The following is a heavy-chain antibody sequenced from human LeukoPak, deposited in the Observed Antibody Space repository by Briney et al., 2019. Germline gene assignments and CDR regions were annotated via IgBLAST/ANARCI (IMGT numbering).Heavy chain of an antibody. J-gene: IGHJ4*02. D-gene: IGHD3-10*01. Sequence: GGSLRLSCVDSGLTFTNAWMSWVRQAPGKGLEWIGRIKSKTDGETTNYAEPVRGRFTISRDDSKSAVYLQMNSLKNEDTAVYYCTTDLGTYYHGSQRLIPIDYWGQGTLVTVSS. V-gene: IGHV3-15*01. CDR3: TTDLGTYYHGSQRLIPIDY. CDR1: GLTFTNAW. CDR2: IKSKTDGETT.